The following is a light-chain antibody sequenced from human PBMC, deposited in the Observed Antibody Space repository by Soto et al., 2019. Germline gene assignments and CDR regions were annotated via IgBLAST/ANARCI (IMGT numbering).Light chain of an antibody. CDR1: SSDIGAYIY. J-gene: IGLJ1*01. CDR3: SSYAGSNNFV. CDR2: EVS. Sequence: LTQPPSASGSPGQSVTISCTGTSSDIGAYIYASWYQQHPGKAPKLMISEVSRRPSGVPERFSGSKSGNTASLTVSGLQADDEAHYYCSSYAGSNNFVFGTGTKVTVL. V-gene: IGLV2-8*01.